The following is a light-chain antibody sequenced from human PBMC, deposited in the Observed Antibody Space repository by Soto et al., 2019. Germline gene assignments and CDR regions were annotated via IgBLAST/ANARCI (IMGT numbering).Light chain of an antibody. Sequence: QAVVTQPPSVSGAPGQRVTISCTGSSSNIGAGYDVHWYQQLPGTAPKLLIYDNSNRPSGVPDRFSGSKSGTSASLAITGLQPEDEADYYCQSYDSSLSALFGGGTKLTVL. CDR3: QSYDSSLSAL. CDR2: DNS. V-gene: IGLV1-40*01. J-gene: IGLJ2*01. CDR1: SSNIGAGYD.